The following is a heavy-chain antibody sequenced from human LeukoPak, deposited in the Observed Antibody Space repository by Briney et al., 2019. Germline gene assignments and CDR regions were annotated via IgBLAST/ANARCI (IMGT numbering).Heavy chain of an antibody. CDR3: ARAALTMVRGVIIGRMDV. J-gene: IGHJ6*03. CDR1: GGTFSTYA. D-gene: IGHD3-10*01. Sequence: GASVKVSCKASGGTFSTYAITWVRQAPGQGLEWMGGIIPLFGTTNYAQKSQGRVTITTDESTSTAYMELSSLRSEDTAVYYCARAALTMVRGVIIGRMDVWGKGTTVTVSS. V-gene: IGHV1-69*05. CDR2: IIPLFGTT.